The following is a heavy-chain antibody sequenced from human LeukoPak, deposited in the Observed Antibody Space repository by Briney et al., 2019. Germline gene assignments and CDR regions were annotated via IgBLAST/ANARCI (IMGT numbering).Heavy chain of an antibody. CDR2: IYSGGST. D-gene: IGHD3-22*01. Sequence: GGSLRLSCAASGFTVSSNYMSWVRQAPGKGLEWVSVIYSGGSTYYADSVKGRFTISRHNSKNTLYLQMNSLRAEDTAVYYCARDSDDSSGYLVSDYWGQGTLVTVSS. V-gene: IGHV3-53*04. J-gene: IGHJ4*02. CDR1: GFTVSSNY. CDR3: ARDSDDSSGYLVSDY.